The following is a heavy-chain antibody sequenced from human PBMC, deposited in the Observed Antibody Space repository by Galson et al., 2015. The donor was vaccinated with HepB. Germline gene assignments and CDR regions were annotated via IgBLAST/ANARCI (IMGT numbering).Heavy chain of an antibody. D-gene: IGHD5-12*01. CDR1: GGTFSSYT. CDR3: ARDVSGGYENWYFDL. CDR2: IIPILGIA. J-gene: IGHJ2*01. Sequence: SVKVSCKASGGTFSSYTISWVRQAPGQGLEWMGRIIPILGIANYAQKFEGRVTITADKSTSTAYMELSSLRSEDTAVYYCARDVSGGYENWYFDLWGRGTLVTVSS. V-gene: IGHV1-69*04.